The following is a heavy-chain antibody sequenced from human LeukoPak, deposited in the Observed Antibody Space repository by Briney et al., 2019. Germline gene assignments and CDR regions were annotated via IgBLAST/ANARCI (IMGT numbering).Heavy chain of an antibody. Sequence: KPSETLSLTCAVYGGSFSGYYWSWIRQSPGKGLEWIGNIDYRGTTYYNPSLKSRVTISVDTSKNQFSLKLSSVTAADTAVYYCARVLEYSSSWFTWGWWGQGTLVTVSS. CDR2: IDYRGTT. CDR1: GGSFSGYY. D-gene: IGHD6-13*01. J-gene: IGHJ4*02. V-gene: IGHV4-34*01. CDR3: ARVLEYSSSWFTWGW.